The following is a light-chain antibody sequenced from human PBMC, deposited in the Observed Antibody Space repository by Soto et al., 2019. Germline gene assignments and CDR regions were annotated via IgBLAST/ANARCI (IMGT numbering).Light chain of an antibody. CDR2: DAS. J-gene: IGKJ4*01. CDR3: QQRSNWSFT. V-gene: IGKV3-11*01. CDR1: QSVSSY. Sequence: EIVLTQSPATLSLSPGERATLSCRASQSVSSYLAWYQQKPGQAPGLLIYDASNRATGIPARFSGSGSGTDFTLTISSLEHKDFAVYYCQQRSNWSFTFGKGTKVEIK.